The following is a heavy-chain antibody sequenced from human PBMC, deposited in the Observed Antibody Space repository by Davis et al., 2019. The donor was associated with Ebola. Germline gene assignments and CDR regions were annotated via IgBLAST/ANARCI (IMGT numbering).Heavy chain of an antibody. J-gene: IGHJ5*02. CDR1: GGSISSSNW. V-gene: IGHV4-4*02. Sequence: MPSETLSLTCAVSGGSISSSNWWSWARQPPGKGLEWIGEIYHSGSTNYNPSLKSRVTISVDTSKNQFSLKLSSVTAADTAVYYCARAVRVWFDPWGQGTLVTVSS. CDR2: IYHSGST. CDR3: ARAVRVWFDP.